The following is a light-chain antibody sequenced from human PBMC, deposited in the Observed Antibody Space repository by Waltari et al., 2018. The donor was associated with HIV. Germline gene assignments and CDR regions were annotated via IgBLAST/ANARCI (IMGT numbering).Light chain of an antibody. CDR3: QSYDSNLSGL. Sequence: QSELTQPPSVSAAPGQRVTISCTGSSSNIGAGYDVHWYQQVPGRAPQVVIYGNSNRPPGGPDRFSGSKSGSSASLVITGLQSEDEADYYCQSYDSNLSGLFGGGTKVTVL. CDR1: SSNIGAGYD. J-gene: IGLJ2*01. CDR2: GNS. V-gene: IGLV1-40*01.